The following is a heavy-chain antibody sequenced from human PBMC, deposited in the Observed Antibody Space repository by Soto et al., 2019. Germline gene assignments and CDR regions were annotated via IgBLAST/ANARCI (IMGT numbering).Heavy chain of an antibody. CDR1: GYTFTSYD. V-gene: IGHV1-8*01. Sequence: ASVKVACKASGYTFTSYDINWVRQATGQGLEWMGWMNPNSGNTGYAQKFQGRVTMTRNTSISTAYMELSSLRSEDTAVYYCATIPMGWFGESPFDYWGQGTQVTVSS. CDR3: ATIPMGWFGESPFDY. D-gene: IGHD3-10*01. CDR2: MNPNSGNT. J-gene: IGHJ4*02.